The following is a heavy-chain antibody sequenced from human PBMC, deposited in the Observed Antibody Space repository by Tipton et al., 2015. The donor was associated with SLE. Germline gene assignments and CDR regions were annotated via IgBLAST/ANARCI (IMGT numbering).Heavy chain of an antibody. CDR1: GFTFSGSA. J-gene: IGHJ6*02. CDR3: TRPTFTVVQGAGLGDGMDV. V-gene: IGHV3-73*01. D-gene: IGHD3-10*01. CDR2: IRSKANSYAT. Sequence: SLRLSCAASGFTFSGSAMHWVRQASGKGLEWVGRIRSKANSYATAYAASVKGRFTISRDDSKNTAYLQTNSLKTEDTAVDCCTRPTFTVVQGAGLGDGMDVWGQGTTVTVSS.